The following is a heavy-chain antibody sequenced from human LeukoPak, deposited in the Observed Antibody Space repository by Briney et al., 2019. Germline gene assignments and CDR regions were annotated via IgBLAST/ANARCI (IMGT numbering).Heavy chain of an antibody. Sequence: SETLSLTCAVYGGSFSGYYWSWIRQPPGKGLEWIGEINHSESTNYNPSLKRRVTISVDTSQKQFSLRLTSVTAADTAVYYCARGRYLTTLGGAAAGFLDSWGQGTLVTVSS. D-gene: IGHD6-13*01. J-gene: IGHJ4*02. CDR1: GGSFSGYY. CDR2: INHSEST. CDR3: ARGRYLTTLGGAAAGFLDS. V-gene: IGHV4-34*01.